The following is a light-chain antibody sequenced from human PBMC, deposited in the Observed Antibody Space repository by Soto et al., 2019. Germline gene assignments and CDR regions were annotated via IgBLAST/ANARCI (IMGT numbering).Light chain of an antibody. V-gene: IGKV3-15*01. CDR1: QSVSTK. J-gene: IGKJ1*01. CDR3: QYQGS. Sequence: EIVMTQSPATLSVSPGERVTLSCRASQSVSTKLAWYQQRPGQAPRLLIYAASTRATGVPARFSGSGSGTEFTLTSSSLQSEDFSVYYCQYQGSFGQGTKVEIK. CDR2: AAS.